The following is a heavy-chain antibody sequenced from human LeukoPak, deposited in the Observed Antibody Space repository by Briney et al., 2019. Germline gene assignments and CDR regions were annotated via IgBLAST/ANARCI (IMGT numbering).Heavy chain of an antibody. CDR2: ISGSGSST. J-gene: IGHJ5*02. CDR1: GFTFSSYA. V-gene: IGHV3-23*01. CDR3: ATEGRKPNYYGSGSYYNGVDWFDP. Sequence: GGSLRLSCAASGFTFSSYAMSWVRQAPGKGLEWVSGISGSGSSTYYADSVKGRFTISRDNSKNTLYLQMNSLRAEDTAVYYCATEGRKPNYYGSGSYYNGVDWFDPWGQGTLVTVSS. D-gene: IGHD3-10*01.